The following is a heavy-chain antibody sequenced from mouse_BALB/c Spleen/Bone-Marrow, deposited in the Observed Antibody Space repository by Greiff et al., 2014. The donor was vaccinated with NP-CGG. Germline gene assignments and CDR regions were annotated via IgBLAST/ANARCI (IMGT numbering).Heavy chain of an antibody. Sequence: EVQRVESGPGLVKPSQSLSLTCTVTGYSITSDYAWNWIRQFPGNKLEWMGYISYSGSTSYNPSLKSRISISRDTSKNQFFLQLNSVTTEDTATYYCARNYGCLYALDYWGQGTSVTVSS. V-gene: IGHV3-2*02. CDR3: ARNYGCLYALDY. CDR2: ISYSGST. CDR1: GYSITSDYA. D-gene: IGHD1-2*01. J-gene: IGHJ4*01.